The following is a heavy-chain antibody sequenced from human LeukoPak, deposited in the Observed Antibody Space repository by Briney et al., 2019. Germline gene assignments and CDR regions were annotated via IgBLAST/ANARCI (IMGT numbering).Heavy chain of an antibody. CDR2: ISAYNGNT. D-gene: IGHD6-13*01. CDR1: GYTFTSYG. V-gene: IGHV1-18*01. CDR3: ARSHPGYSSSWYSAGVGLWSAGLYFDY. Sequence: ASVKVSCKASGYTFTSYGISWVRQAPGQGLEWMGWISAYNGNTNYAQKLQGRVTMTTDTSTSTAYMELRSLRSDDTAVYYCARSHPGYSSSWYSAGVGLWSAGLYFDYWGQGTLVTVSS. J-gene: IGHJ4*02.